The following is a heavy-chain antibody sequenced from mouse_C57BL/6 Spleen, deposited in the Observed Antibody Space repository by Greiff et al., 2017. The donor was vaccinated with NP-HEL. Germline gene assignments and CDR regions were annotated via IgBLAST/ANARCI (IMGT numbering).Heavy chain of an antibody. CDR1: GFTFSDYG. D-gene: IGHD1-1*01. Sequence: EVMLVESGGGLVQPGGSLKLSCAASGFTFSDYGMAWVRQAPRKGPEWVAFISNLAYSIYYADTVTGRFTISRENAKNTLYLEMSSLRSEDTAMYYCARIYGSSYNWYFDVWGTGTTVTVSS. J-gene: IGHJ1*03. V-gene: IGHV5-15*01. CDR3: ARIYGSSYNWYFDV. CDR2: ISNLAYSI.